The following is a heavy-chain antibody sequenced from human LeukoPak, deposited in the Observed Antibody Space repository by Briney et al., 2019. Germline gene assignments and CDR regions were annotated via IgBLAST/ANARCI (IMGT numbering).Heavy chain of an antibody. V-gene: IGHV5-51*01. CDR1: GYSLDSYW. Sequence: GGYLKIYCKGSGYSLDSYWIGWVREMPRKGLEWIGIIYPGDSDTRYSPSFQGQVTISADKSISTAYLQWSSLKAADTAMYYCARMATVTTGSFDYWGQGTLVTVSS. J-gene: IGHJ4*02. D-gene: IGHD4-17*01. CDR3: ARMATVTTGSFDY. CDR2: IYPGDSDT.